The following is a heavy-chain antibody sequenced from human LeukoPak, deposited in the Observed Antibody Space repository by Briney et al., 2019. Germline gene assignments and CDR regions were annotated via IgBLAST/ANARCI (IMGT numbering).Heavy chain of an antibody. CDR2: IYYSGST. CDR3: ARVVVPALDAFDI. Sequence: SETLSLTCTVSGGSISSYYWGWIRQPPGKGLEWIGSIYYSGSTYYNPSLKSRVTISVDTSKNQFSLKLSSVTAADTAVYYCARVVVPALDAFDIWGQGTMVTVSS. CDR1: GGSISSYY. D-gene: IGHD2-2*01. J-gene: IGHJ3*02. V-gene: IGHV4-39*01.